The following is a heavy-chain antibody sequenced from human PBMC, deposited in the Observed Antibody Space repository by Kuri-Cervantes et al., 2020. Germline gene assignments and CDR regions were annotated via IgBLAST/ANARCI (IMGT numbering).Heavy chain of an antibody. CDR3: AREGIVVVPAAPRLYYFDY. J-gene: IGHJ4*02. Sequence: SETLSLTCAVSGGSISSSNWWSWVRQPPGKGLEWIGEIYHSGSTNYNPSLKSRVTISVDKSKNQFSLKLSSVTAADTAVYYCAREGIVVVPAAPRLYYFDYWGQGTLVTVSS. CDR2: IYHSGST. D-gene: IGHD2-2*01. V-gene: IGHV4-4*02. CDR1: GGSISSSNW.